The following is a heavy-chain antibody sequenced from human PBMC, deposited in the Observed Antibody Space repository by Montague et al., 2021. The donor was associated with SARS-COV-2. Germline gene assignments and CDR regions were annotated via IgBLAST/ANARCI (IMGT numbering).Heavy chain of an antibody. J-gene: IGHJ6*02. CDR3: ARVRYYGSGTSLGMDV. V-gene: IGHV4-34*01. D-gene: IGHD3-10*01. Sequence: SETLSLTCAVYGGSFSGYYWSWIRQPPGKALEWIGEINHSGSTNYNPSLKSRVTISVDTSKNQFSLKLSAVTAADTAVYYCARVRYYGSGTSLGMDVWGQGTTVTVSS. CDR1: GGSFSGYY. CDR2: INHSGST.